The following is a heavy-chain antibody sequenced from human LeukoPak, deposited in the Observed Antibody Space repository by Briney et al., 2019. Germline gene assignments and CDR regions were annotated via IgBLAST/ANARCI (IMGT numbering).Heavy chain of an antibody. CDR2: INPNSGGT. CDR1: GYIFTDYY. D-gene: IGHD4-23*01. Sequence: ASVKVSCKASGYIFTDYYIHWVRQAPGQGLEWMGWINPNSGGTNYAQKFQGRVTMTRDTSISTAYMELSRLRSDDTAVYYCARIPTTVVTLDYWGQGTLVTVSS. V-gene: IGHV1-2*02. J-gene: IGHJ4*02. CDR3: ARIPTTVVTLDY.